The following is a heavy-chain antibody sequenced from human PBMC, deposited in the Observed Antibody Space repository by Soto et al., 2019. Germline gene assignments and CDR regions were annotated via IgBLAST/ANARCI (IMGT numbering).Heavy chain of an antibody. Sequence: SETLSLTCTVSGGAIIDTNYYWGWIRQPPGKGLDWIGSIFHSGNTYYNPSLESRVTISVDKSKNQFSLKLSSVTAADTAMYYCASSEVGASPWYYYYGMDVWGQGTTVTVSS. J-gene: IGHJ6*02. CDR3: ASSEVGASPWYYYYGMDV. V-gene: IGHV4-39*07. CDR1: GGAIIDTNYY. D-gene: IGHD1-26*01. CDR2: IFHSGNT.